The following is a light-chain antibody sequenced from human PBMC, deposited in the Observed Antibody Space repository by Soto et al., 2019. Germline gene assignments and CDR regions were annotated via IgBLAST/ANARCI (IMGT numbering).Light chain of an antibody. CDR1: QSISSY. CDR3: QQSSSTPQT. J-gene: IGKJ4*01. CDR2: VAS. Sequence: DIQMTQSPSSLSASVGDRVTITCRASQSISSYLSWYQQKPGKAPKLLINVASTLQSGVPSRFSGSGSGTDFTLAISSLQPEDFATYYCQQSSSTPQTFGGGPRVEIK. V-gene: IGKV1-39*01.